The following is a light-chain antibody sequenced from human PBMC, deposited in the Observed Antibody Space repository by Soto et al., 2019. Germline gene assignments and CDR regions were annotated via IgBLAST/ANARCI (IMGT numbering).Light chain of an antibody. J-gene: IGLJ1*01. CDR2: FNI. CDR3: AAWDDSLNGYV. CDR1: SSNIGSNT. V-gene: IGLV1-44*01. Sequence: QSVLSQPPSASGTPGQRFTISCSGSSSNIGSNTVSGYQQFPGTAPKLRIYFNIQRPSGVPDRFSGSKSGTSASLAISGLQSEDEADYYCAAWDDSLNGYVFGTGTKVTVL.